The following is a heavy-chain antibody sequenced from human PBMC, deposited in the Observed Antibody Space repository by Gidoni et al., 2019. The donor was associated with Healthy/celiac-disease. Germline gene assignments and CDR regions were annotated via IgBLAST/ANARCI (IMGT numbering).Heavy chain of an antibody. CDR1: AFTFSSDG. J-gene: IGHJ5*02. V-gene: IGHV3-30*03. CDR2: ISYDGSNK. CDR3: AREEAAGSNWFDP. Sequence: QVQLVEPGGGVVQPGRSLRLPCADSAFTFSSDGMHWVRQAPGKGLEWVAVISYDGSNKYYADSVKGRFTISRDNSKNTLYLQMNSLRAEDTAVYYCAREEAAGSNWFDPWGQGTLVTVSS. D-gene: IGHD6-13*01.